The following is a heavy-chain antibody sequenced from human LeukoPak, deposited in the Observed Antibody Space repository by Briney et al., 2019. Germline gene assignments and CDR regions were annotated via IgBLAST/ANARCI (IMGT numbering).Heavy chain of an antibody. CDR3: ARGRRVKLTARYYYMDV. CDR2: INHSGST. J-gene: IGHJ6*03. V-gene: IGHV4-34*01. D-gene: IGHD1-14*01. Sequence: SETLSLTCAVYGGSFGGYYWSWIRQPPGKGLEWIGEINHSGSTNYNPSLKSRVTISVDTSKNQFSLKLSSVTAADTAVYYCARGRRVKLTARYYYMDVWGKGTTVTVSS. CDR1: GGSFGGYY.